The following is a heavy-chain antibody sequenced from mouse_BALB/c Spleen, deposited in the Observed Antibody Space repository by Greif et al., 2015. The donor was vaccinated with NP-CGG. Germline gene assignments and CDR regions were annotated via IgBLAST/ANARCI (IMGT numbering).Heavy chain of an antibody. CDR3: ATYYYGSSGFAY. CDR2: IVPANDNT. V-gene: IGHV14-3*02. J-gene: IGHJ3*01. D-gene: IGHD1-1*01. CDR1: GFNIKDTY. Sequence: EVQLQQSGAEVVKPGASVKLSCTAPGFNIKDTYMTWVKQRPEQGLEWIGRIVPANDNTKYDPKFQGKATITADTSSNTAYLQLSSLTSEDTAVYYCATYYYGSSGFAYWGQGTLVTVSA.